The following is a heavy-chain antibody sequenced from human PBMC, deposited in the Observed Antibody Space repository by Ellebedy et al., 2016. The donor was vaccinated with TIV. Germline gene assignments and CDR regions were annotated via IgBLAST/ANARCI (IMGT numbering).Heavy chain of an antibody. Sequence: GSLRLSCSVSGGSISSSDYYWGWIRQPPGKGLEWIGTSYHSGSTFYNPSLKTRVTIYVDTSKNQISLKLRTVTAADTAVYYCARGGPLGDYYDTDGHPLYATPIDYWGQGTLVTVSS. CDR3: ARGGPLGDYYDTDGHPLYATPIDY. CDR1: GGSISSSDYY. V-gene: IGHV4-39*02. CDR2: SYHSGST. J-gene: IGHJ4*02. D-gene: IGHD3-22*01.